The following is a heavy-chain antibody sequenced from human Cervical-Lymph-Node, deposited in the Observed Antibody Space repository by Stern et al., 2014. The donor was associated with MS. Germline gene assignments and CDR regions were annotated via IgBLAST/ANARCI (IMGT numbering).Heavy chain of an antibody. Sequence: QLQLQESGPGLVKPLQTLSLTCTVSGGSVSSGGYFWNWIRQHPGKGLGWIGHVYYSGSIAYNPSLKSRVTISVDTSKNQFSLRLRSVTAADTAVYYCARNPALWYFDLWGRGTLAAVSS. V-gene: IGHV4-31*03. J-gene: IGHJ2*01. D-gene: IGHD3-3*02. CDR3: ARNPALWYFDL. CDR2: VYYSGSI. CDR1: GGSVSSGGYF.